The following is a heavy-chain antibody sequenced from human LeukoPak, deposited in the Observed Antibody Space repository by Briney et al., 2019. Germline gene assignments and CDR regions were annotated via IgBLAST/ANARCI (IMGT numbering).Heavy chain of an antibody. J-gene: IGHJ4*02. CDR3: ARDRNWGYVDY. CDR1: GFTFSNAW. V-gene: IGHV3-15*01. D-gene: IGHD7-27*01. Sequence: GGSLRLSCAASGFTFSNAWLTWVRQAPGKGLEWVGRVKSKTYGGTTDYAAPVEGRFTISRDDSKNTLYLQMNSLQTEDTAVYYCARDRNWGYVDYWGQGTLVTVSS. CDR2: VKSKTYGGTT.